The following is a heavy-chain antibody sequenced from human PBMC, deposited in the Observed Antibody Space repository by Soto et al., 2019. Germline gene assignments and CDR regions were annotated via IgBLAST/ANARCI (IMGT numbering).Heavy chain of an antibody. J-gene: IGHJ4*02. CDR2: IISSGSTI. CDR3: ARGFDILTGHLDY. CDR1: GFTFSDYY. Sequence: GGSLRLSCAASGFTFSDYYMSWIRHAPGKGLEWVSYIISSGSTIYYADSVKGRFTISRDNAKNSLYLQMKSLRAEDTAVYYCARGFDILTGHLDYSGQGTLVLVSS. D-gene: IGHD3-9*01. V-gene: IGHV3-11*01.